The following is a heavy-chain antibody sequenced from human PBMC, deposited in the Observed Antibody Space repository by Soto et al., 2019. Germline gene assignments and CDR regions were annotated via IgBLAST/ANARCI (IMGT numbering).Heavy chain of an antibody. D-gene: IGHD6-13*01. CDR1: GGSISSYY. CDR3: ARDRASSWYSELLSATKNYYGMDV. CDR2: IYYSGST. V-gene: IGHV4-59*01. Sequence: SETLSLTCTVSGGSISSYYWSWIRQPPGKGLEWIGYIYYSGSTNYNPSLKSRVTISVDTSKNQFSLKLSSVTAADTAVYYCARDRASSWYSELLSATKNYYGMDVWGQGTTVTVS. J-gene: IGHJ6*02.